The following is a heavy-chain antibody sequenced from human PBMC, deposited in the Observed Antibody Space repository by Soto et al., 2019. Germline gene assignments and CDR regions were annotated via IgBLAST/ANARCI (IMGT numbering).Heavy chain of an antibody. D-gene: IGHD6-13*01. CDR1: GFTFRSFT. CDR3: TRDASRDSSARGWFDP. V-gene: IGHV3-21*01. CDR2: ISSNSAYI. Sequence: GGSLRLSCAASGFTFRSFTMNWVHQAPGKGLEWVSTISSNSAYIYYTDALRGRFTISRDNAKNSLHLQMNSLRAEDTAVYYCTRDASRDSSARGWFDPWGPGTLVTVSS. J-gene: IGHJ5*02.